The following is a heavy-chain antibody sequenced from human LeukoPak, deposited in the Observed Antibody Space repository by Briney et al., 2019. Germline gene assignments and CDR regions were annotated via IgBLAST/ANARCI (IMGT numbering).Heavy chain of an antibody. CDR1: AFTLSSYG. CDR3: AKGLQKFDSSSSFDY. J-gene: IGHJ4*02. V-gene: IGHV3-30*18. D-gene: IGHD6-6*01. CDR2: ISYDGSNK. Sequence: GGSLRLSCAASAFTLSSYGMYWVRQAPGKGLEWVAAISYDGSNKYYADPVKGRFTISRDNSKNTLYLQMNSLRAEDTAVYYCAKGLQKFDSSSSFDYWGQGTLVTVSS.